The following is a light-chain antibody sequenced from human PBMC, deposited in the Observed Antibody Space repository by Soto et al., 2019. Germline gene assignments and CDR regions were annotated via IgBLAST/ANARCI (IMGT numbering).Light chain of an antibody. CDR2: AAS. CDR3: QKYNSAPLT. V-gene: IGKV1-27*01. J-gene: IGKJ3*01. CDR1: QDISNY. Sequence: DIQMTQSPSSLSASVGDRVTITCRASQDISNYLAWYQQKPGKVPEILIYAASTLLSGVPSRFSGSGSGTDFTLTISSLQPEDVATYYGQKYNSAPLTFGPGTKVDIK.